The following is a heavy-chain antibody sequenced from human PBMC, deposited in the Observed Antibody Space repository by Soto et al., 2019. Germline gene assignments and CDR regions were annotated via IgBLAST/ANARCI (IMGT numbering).Heavy chain of an antibody. CDR3: AKDRRLRESYYYGMDV. J-gene: IGHJ6*02. D-gene: IGHD2-15*01. CDR1: GFTFSSYG. CDR2: ISYDGSNK. Sequence: PGGSLRLSCAASGFTFSSYGMHWVRQAPGKGLEWVAVISYDGSNKYYADSVKGRFTISRDNSKNTLYLQMNSLRAEDTAVYYCAKDRRLRESYYYGMDVWGQGTTVTVSS. V-gene: IGHV3-30*18.